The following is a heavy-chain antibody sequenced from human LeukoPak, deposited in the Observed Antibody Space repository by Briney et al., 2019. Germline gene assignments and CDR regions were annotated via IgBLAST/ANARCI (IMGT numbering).Heavy chain of an antibody. D-gene: IGHD3-10*01. CDR1: GGSISSGGYY. Sequence: SQTPSLTCTVSGGSISSGGYYWSWIRQHPGKGLEWIGYIYYSGSTYYNPSLKSRVTISVDTSKNQFSLKLSSVTAADTAVYYCAKSGSGVEESYYYYGMDVWGQGTTVTVSS. CDR3: AKSGSGVEESYYYYGMDV. V-gene: IGHV4-31*03. CDR2: IYYSGST. J-gene: IGHJ6*02.